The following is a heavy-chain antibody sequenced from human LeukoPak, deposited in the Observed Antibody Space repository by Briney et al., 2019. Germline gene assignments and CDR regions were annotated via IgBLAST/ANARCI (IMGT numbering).Heavy chain of an antibody. CDR3: ARNGTSCYPHGLCKGNWFDP. V-gene: IGHV4-38-2*01. CDR2: IYHSGST. J-gene: IGHJ5*02. D-gene: IGHD2-2*01. Sequence: SETLSLTCAVSGYSISSGYYWGWIRQPPGKGLEWIGSIYHSGSTYYNPSLKSRVTISVDTSKNQFSLKLSSVTAADTAVYYCARNGTSCYPHGLCKGNWFDPWGQGTLVTVSS. CDR1: GYSISSGYY.